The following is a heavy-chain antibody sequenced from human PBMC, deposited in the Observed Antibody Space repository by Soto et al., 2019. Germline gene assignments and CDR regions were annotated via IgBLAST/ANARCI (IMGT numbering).Heavy chain of an antibody. J-gene: IGHJ4*02. Sequence: GASVKVSCKASGYTFTSYAMHWVRQAPGQKLEGMGCINAGKGNKKYSQKFHGRVTITRDRSSSTAYIALSSLRAEDRAVYYFPRAADMYYYDSSGYFDYFDYWGQGTLVTVSS. D-gene: IGHD3-22*01. CDR2: INAGKGNK. CDR3: PRAADMYYYDSSGYFDYFDY. V-gene: IGHV1-3*01. CDR1: GYTFTSYA.